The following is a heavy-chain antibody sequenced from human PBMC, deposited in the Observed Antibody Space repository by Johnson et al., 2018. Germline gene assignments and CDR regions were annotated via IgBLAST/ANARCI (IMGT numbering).Heavy chain of an antibody. D-gene: IGHD6-13*01. CDR2: IYPGDSDT. CDR3: AGHLSYSSSWYDAFDI. CDR1: GYSFTSYW. Sequence: VQLVESGAEVKKPGESLKISCKGSGYSFTSYWIGWVRQMPGKGLEWMGIIYPGDSDTRYSPSFHGQVTISAGKSISTAYLQWSSLKASDTAMYDCAGHLSYSSSWYDAFDIWGQGTMVTVSS. J-gene: IGHJ3*02. V-gene: IGHV5-51*01.